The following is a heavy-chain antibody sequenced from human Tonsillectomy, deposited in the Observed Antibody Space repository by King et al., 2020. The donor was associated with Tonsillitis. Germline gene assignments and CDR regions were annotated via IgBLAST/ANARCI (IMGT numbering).Heavy chain of an antibody. CDR3: ARDPAIAVAWYFDY. V-gene: IGHV3-30-3*01. Sequence: VQLVESGGGVVQPGRSLRLSCAASGFTFSSYAMHWVRQAPGKGLEWVAVISYDGSNKYYADSVKGRFTISRDNSKNTLYLQMNSLRAEDTAVYYCARDPAIAVAWYFDYWGQGTLGTVSS. CDR2: ISYDGSNK. D-gene: IGHD6-19*01. J-gene: IGHJ4*02. CDR1: GFTFSSYA.